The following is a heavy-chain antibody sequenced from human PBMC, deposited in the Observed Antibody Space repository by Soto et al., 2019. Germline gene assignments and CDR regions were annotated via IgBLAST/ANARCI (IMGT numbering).Heavy chain of an antibody. V-gene: IGHV1-69*01. Sequence: QVQLVQSGPEMKKPGSSVKVSCKISGGTFSGTAINWVRQAPGQGHEWVGGIIPVFATTHYPQKFQGRVTFPADDSTNTVYLELNRLRSDDTAGYHCVRAPHNNRFKFFRGGQGTRVTVSS. CDR3: VRAPHNNRFKFFR. J-gene: IGHJ1*01. D-gene: IGHD1-1*01. CDR2: IIPVFATT. CDR1: GGTFSGTA.